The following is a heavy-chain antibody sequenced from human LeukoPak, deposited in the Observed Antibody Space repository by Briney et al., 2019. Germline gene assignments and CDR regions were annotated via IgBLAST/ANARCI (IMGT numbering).Heavy chain of an antibody. CDR3: ARDLWAVPAAILYNWFDP. V-gene: IGHV3-74*01. Sequence: PGGSLRLSCAASGCTFSSYWMHWVRQAPGKVLVWVSRINSDGSSTSYADSVKGRFTISRDNVRNTLYLQMNSLRAEDTAVYYCARDLWAVPAAILYNWFDPWGQGTLVTVSS. CDR2: INSDGSST. CDR1: GCTFSSYW. J-gene: IGHJ5*02. D-gene: IGHD2-2*02.